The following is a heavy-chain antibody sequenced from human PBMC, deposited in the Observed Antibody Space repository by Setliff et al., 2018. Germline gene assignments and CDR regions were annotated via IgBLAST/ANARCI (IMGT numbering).Heavy chain of an antibody. CDR2: FYHSGST. D-gene: IGHD3-10*01. V-gene: IGHV4-59*08. Sequence: PSETLSLTCTVSGDTLSVYYWTWIRQPPGKGLEWIGYFYHSGSTNYNPSLKGRVTMTSDTSRNQLSLKLTSVSAADTAIYYCARSSYYASGNSHNYYMDVWGKGTAVTVSS. CDR3: ARSSYYASGNSHNYYMDV. J-gene: IGHJ6*03. CDR1: GDTLSVYY.